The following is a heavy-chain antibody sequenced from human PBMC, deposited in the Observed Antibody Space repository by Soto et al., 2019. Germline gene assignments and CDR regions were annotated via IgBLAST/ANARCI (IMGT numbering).Heavy chain of an antibody. J-gene: IGHJ4*02. CDR3: AADATAWQQMVPSDY. D-gene: IGHD2-8*01. V-gene: IGHV1-58*01. CDR1: GFTFTSSA. CDR2: IAVVSGYT. Sequence: AVKVSCKASGFTFTSSAFQWVRQSRGQRLEWIGWIAVVSGYTNYAQRFQDRVTLTRDMSTATTYMELSRLTSEDTAIYYCAADATAWQQMVPSDYWGQGTLVTVSS.